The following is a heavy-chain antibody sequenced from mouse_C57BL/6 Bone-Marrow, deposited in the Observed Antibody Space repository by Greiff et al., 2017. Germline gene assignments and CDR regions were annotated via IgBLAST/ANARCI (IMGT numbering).Heavy chain of an antibody. CDR3: ATRYRYFDV. CDR2: IDPSDSYT. CDR1: GYTFTSYW. J-gene: IGHJ1*03. Sequence: VKLQQPGAELVMPGASVKLSCKASGYTFTSYWMHWVKQRPGQGLEWIGEIDPSDSYTNYNQKFKGKSTLTVDKSSSTAYMQLSSLTSEDSAVYYCATRYRYFDVWGTGTTVTVSS. V-gene: IGHV1-69*01.